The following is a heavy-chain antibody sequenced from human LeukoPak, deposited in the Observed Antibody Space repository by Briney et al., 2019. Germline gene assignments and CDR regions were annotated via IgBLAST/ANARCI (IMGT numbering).Heavy chain of an antibody. CDR3: ARSGSRGHAFDI. CDR2: ISAYNGNT. D-gene: IGHD3-10*01. V-gene: IGHV1-18*01. J-gene: IGHJ3*02. Sequence: ASVKVSCKASGYTFTSYGISWVRQAPGQGVEWVGWISAYNGNTNYAHKLQGRVTIPTDTSTSTACMELRRLTSDDTVVYYCARSGSRGHAFDIWGQGTMVTVSS. CDR1: GYTFTSYG.